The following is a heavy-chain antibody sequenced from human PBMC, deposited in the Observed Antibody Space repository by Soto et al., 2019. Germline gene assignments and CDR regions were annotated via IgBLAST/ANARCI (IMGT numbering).Heavy chain of an antibody. D-gene: IGHD3-3*01. J-gene: IGHJ6*03. CDR3: ARGVVIIPLYYYYYMDV. CDR1: GGSISSYY. Sequence: PSETLSLTCTVSGGSISSYYWSWIRQPPGKGLEWIGYIYYSGSTNYNPLLKSRVTISVDTSKNQFSLKLSSVTAADTAVYYCARGVVIIPLYYYYYMDVWGKGTTVTVSS. V-gene: IGHV4-59*01. CDR2: IYYSGST.